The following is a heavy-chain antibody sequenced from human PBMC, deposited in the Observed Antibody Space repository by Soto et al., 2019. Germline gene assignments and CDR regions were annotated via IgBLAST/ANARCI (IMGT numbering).Heavy chain of an antibody. Sequence: QVQLVQSGAEVKDPGASLKVCCKASGYTFTNYAIHWVRQAPGQRLEWMGRVNGGNGDTNYTQKLKGRVTITSDTSASTAYMELSSLRSEDTAVYYCARDKGSVYVDYLKYDAFDIWGQGTMVTVSS. V-gene: IGHV1-3*01. J-gene: IGHJ3*02. CDR3: ARDKGSVYVDYLKYDAFDI. CDR1: GYTFTNYA. D-gene: IGHD4-17*01. CDR2: VNGGNGDT.